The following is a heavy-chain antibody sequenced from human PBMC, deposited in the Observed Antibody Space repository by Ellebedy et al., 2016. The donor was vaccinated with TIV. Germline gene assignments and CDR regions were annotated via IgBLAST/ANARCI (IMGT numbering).Heavy chain of an antibody. CDR2: ISAYTGNT. CDR1: GYTFTNYG. J-gene: IGHJ4*02. CDR3: ARGSYSGYDPFDY. D-gene: IGHD5-12*01. Sequence: ASVKVSCKASGYTFTNYGITWVRQAPGQGLEWMGWISAYTGNTNYAQRLQGRVTMTTDTSTSTAYMELRSLRSDDTAVYYCARGSYSGYDPFDYWGQGTLVTVSS. V-gene: IGHV1-18*01.